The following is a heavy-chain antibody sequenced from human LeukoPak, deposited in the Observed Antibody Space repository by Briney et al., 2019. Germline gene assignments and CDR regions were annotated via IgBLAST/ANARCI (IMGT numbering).Heavy chain of an antibody. CDR1: GFTFSSSA. Sequence: GGSLRLSCAASGFTFSSSAMSWVRQVPGKGLEWVSGISASGGSTYYADSVRGRFTISRDNSKNTLYVQMNSLRDEDTAVYYCAKGASGIGHYYYGMDVWGQGTSVTVSS. V-gene: IGHV3-23*01. CDR2: ISASGGST. J-gene: IGHJ6*02. CDR3: AKGASGIGHYYYGMDV. D-gene: IGHD1-26*01.